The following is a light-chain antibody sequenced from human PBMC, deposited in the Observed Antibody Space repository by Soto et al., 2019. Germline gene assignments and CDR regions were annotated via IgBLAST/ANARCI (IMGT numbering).Light chain of an antibody. CDR1: SSDVGGYNY. J-gene: IGLJ2*01. CDR2: EVS. CDR3: SSYAGSNNWGV. Sequence: QSALTQPPSASGSPGQSVTISCTGTSSDVGGYNYVSWYQQHPGKAPKLMIYEVSKRPSGVPDRFSGSKSGNTASLTVSGLQAEDEGDYYCSSYAGSNNWGVFGGGTKVTVL. V-gene: IGLV2-8*01.